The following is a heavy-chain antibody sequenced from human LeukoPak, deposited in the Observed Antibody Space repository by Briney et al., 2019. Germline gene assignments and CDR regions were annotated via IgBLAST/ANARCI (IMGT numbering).Heavy chain of an antibody. CDR2: IYSGGGT. D-gene: IGHD2-15*01. Sequence: GGSLRLSCAASGFTVSSNYMSWVRQAPGKGLEWVSVIYSGGGTYYADSVKGRFTISRDNSKNTLYLQMNSLRADDTAVYYCARGPVDCSGGSCYSGGLDYWGQETLVTVSS. CDR1: GFTVSSNY. J-gene: IGHJ4*02. V-gene: IGHV3-53*01. CDR3: ARGPVDCSGGSCYSGGLDY.